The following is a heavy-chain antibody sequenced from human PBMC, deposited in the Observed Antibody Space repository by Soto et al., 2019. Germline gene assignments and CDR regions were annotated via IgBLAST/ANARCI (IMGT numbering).Heavy chain of an antibody. CDR3: ATALGGSDNVLRFLEWFSPDYGMDV. V-gene: IGHV1-46*01. D-gene: IGHD3-3*01. J-gene: IGHJ6*02. CDR2: INPSGGST. CDR1: GYTFTSYY. Sequence: GASVKVSCKASGYTFTSYYMHWVRQAPGQGLEWMGIINPSGGSTSYAQKFQGRVTMTRDTSTSTVYMELSSLRSEDTAVYYCATALGGSDNVLRFLEWFSPDYGMDVWGQGTTVTVS.